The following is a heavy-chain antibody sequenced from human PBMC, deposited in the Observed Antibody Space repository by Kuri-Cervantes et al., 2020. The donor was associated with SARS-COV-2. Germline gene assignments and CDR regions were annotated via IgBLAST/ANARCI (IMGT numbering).Heavy chain of an antibody. CDR1: GGSVSSGNDY. CDR2: VYYTGST. V-gene: IGHV4-61*01. CDR3: AREGPYGSGSYFDY. J-gene: IGHJ4*02. Sequence: SESLSLTCTVSGGSVSSGNDYWSWIRQPPGKGREWIGYVYYTGSTNYKPSLESRVTMSVDTSKNQFSLKLNSVTVADTAVYYCAREGPYGSGSYFDYWGQGTLVTVSS. D-gene: IGHD3-10*01.